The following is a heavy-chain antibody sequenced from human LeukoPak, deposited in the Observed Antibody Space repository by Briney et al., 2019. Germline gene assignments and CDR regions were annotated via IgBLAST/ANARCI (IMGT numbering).Heavy chain of an antibody. D-gene: IGHD3-3*01. Sequence: ASVKVSCKASGYTFTSYDINWVRQATGQGLEWMGWMNPNSGNTGYAQEFQGRVTMTRNTSISTAYMELSSLRSEDTAVYYCARGRSLRFLEWLLPTYWGQGTLVTVSS. CDR3: ARGRSLRFLEWLLPTY. J-gene: IGHJ4*02. CDR1: GYTFTSYD. V-gene: IGHV1-8*01. CDR2: MNPNSGNT.